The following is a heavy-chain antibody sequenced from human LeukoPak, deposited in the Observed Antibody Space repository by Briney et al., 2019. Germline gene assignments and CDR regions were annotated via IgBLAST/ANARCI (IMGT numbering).Heavy chain of an antibody. Sequence: GGSLRLSCAVSGFVFSNYAMTWVRQAPGKGLEYISGITGSGIDTHYADSVKGRFTISRDNAKNTLFLQMNSLRAEDSAAYYCAFGREGVANAPFDYWGPGTLVTVSS. J-gene: IGHJ4*02. CDR1: GFVFSNYA. D-gene: IGHD1-26*01. CDR3: AFGREGVANAPFDY. CDR2: ITGSGIDT. V-gene: IGHV3-23*01.